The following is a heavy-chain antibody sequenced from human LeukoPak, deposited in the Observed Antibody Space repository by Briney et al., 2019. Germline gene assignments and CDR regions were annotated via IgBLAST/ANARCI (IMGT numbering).Heavy chain of an antibody. Sequence: PGGSLRLSCAASGFTFSSYAMSWVRQAPGKGLEWVSAISGSGGSTYYADSVKGRFTISRDNSKNTLYLQMNSLRAEDTAVYYCAKLSTIVAVTNWYFDLWGRGTLVTVSS. J-gene: IGHJ2*01. CDR1: GFTFSSYA. V-gene: IGHV3-23*01. D-gene: IGHD3-22*01. CDR2: ISGSGGST. CDR3: AKLSTIVAVTNWYFDL.